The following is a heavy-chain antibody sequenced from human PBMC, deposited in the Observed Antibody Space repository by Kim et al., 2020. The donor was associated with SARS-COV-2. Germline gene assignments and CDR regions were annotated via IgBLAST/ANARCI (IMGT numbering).Heavy chain of an antibody. CDR1: GFTFGSYA. Sequence: GGSLRLSCAASGFTFGSYAMTWVRQAPGKGLEWVSTMSRSGSTYYADSVKGRFTVSRDNSKNTLDVQMNILRAEDTAIYYCVKSLGYSSGSGAFDIWGQG. V-gene: IGHV3-23*01. D-gene: IGHD6-19*01. CDR2: MSRSGST. CDR3: VKSLGYSSGSGAFDI. J-gene: IGHJ3*02.